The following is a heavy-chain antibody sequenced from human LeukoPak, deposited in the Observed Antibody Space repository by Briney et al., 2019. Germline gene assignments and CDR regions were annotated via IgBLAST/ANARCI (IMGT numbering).Heavy chain of an antibody. J-gene: IGHJ6*02. CDR1: GFTFSSYG. CDR2: IWYDGSNK. V-gene: IGHV3-33*01. CDR3: ARTIGLTYYDFWSGYYPNYYGMDV. D-gene: IGHD3-3*01. Sequence: GGSLRLSCAVSGFTFSSYGMHWVRQAPGKGLEWVAVIWYDGSNKYYADSVKGRFTISRDNSKNTLYLQMNSLRAEDTAVYYCARTIGLTYYDFWSGYYPNYYGMDVWGQGTTVTVSS.